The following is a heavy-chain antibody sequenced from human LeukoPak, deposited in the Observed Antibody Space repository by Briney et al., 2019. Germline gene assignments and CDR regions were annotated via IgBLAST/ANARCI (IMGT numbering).Heavy chain of an antibody. V-gene: IGHV4-34*01. J-gene: IGHJ4*02. Sequence: PSETLSLTCAVYGGSFSGYYWSWIRQPPGKGLEWIGEINHSGSTNYNPSLKSRVTISVDTSKNQFSPKLSSVTAADTAVYYCARVRYYDFWSGPYFDYWGQGTLVTVSS. CDR1: GGSFSGYY. CDR3: ARVRYYDFWSGPYFDY. D-gene: IGHD3-3*01. CDR2: INHSGST.